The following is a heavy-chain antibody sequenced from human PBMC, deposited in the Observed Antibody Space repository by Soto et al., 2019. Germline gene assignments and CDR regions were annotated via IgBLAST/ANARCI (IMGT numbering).Heavy chain of an antibody. CDR2: FYPGDSET. V-gene: IGHV5-51*01. Sequence: PGASLKISCKGSGYSFGSYWIAWVRQRPGKGLEWVGMFYPGDSETIYSPSIQGQVTFSVDKSINTAYLQWSSPEASDTAMYYCAMDYEYSLDEWGQGSLVTVSS. D-gene: IGHD3-16*01. CDR1: GYSFGSYW. CDR3: AMDYEYSLDE. J-gene: IGHJ4*02.